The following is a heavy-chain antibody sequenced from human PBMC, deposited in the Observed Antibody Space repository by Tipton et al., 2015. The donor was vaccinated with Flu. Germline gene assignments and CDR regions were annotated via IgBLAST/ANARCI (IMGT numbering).Heavy chain of an antibody. CDR2: INPHSGGT. CDR3: ARVGAWNDLEF. D-gene: IGHD1-1*01. CDR1: GYTFTGYF. J-gene: IGHJ4*02. V-gene: IGHV1-2*06. Sequence: VQSGAEVKKSGASVKVSCKTSGYTFTGYFLHWVRRAPGQGLEWLGRINPHSGGTNFAENFQGRVTLTRDMSIATTYMELSDLTSDDTAIYYCARVGAWNDLEFWGQGTLVNVSS.